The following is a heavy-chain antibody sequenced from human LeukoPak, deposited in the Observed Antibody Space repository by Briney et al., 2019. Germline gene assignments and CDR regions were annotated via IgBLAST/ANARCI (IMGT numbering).Heavy chain of an antibody. Sequence: PGGSLRLSCAPSVLHFSDTAMSWVRQAPGKGVEWVSAISHDGMNAYYADSVTGRFTLSRDKSKKTLSLEMSRLPAADTGVYYCAKDGAQYSSGPECDPRGQGALVTVSP. D-gene: IGHD6-19*01. CDR3: AKDGAQYSSGPECDP. CDR2: ISHDGMNA. V-gene: IGHV3-23*01. CDR1: VLHFSDTA. J-gene: IGHJ5*02.